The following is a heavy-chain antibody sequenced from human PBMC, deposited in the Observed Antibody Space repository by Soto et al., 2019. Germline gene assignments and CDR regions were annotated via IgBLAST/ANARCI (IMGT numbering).Heavy chain of an antibody. CDR1: GGSISSYY. D-gene: IGHD6-13*01. V-gene: IGHV4-4*07. CDR3: ARSKAGIAAAAYRNWFDP. CDR2: IYTSGST. J-gene: IGHJ5*02. Sequence: QVQLQESGPGLVKPSETLSLTCTVSGGSISSYYWSWIRQPAGKGLEWIGRIYTSGSTNYNPSLKSRVTMSVDTSKTQFSLKLSSVTAADTAVYYCARSKAGIAAAAYRNWFDPWGQGTLVTVSS.